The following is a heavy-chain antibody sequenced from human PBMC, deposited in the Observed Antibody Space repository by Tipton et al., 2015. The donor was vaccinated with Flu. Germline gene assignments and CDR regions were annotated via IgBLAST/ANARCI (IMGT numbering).Heavy chain of an antibody. CDR2: IYYRGTT. V-gene: IGHV4-59*02. CDR3: ARDLVQDYRDKYVGMDV. Sequence: TLSLTCTVSGGSVSPYYWNWVRQSPGKGLEWIGYIYYRGTTGYNPSLKSRVTISVDTSKNQVSLKLTSVTAADTAVYYCARDLVQDYRDKYVGMDVWGQGTTVTFSS. J-gene: IGHJ6*02. D-gene: IGHD4-11*01. CDR1: GGSVSPYY.